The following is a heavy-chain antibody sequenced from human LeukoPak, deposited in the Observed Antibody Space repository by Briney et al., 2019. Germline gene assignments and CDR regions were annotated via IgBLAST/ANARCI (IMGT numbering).Heavy chain of an antibody. Sequence: SETLSLTCTVSGGSISSGVYYWSWIRQHPGKGLEWIGYIYYSGSTYYNPSLKSRVTISVDTSKNQFSLKLSSVTAADTAVYYCARGVVVVAAPYFDYWGQGTLVTVSS. J-gene: IGHJ4*02. CDR1: GGSISSGVYY. D-gene: IGHD2-15*01. V-gene: IGHV4-31*03. CDR3: ARGVVVVAAPYFDY. CDR2: IYYSGST.